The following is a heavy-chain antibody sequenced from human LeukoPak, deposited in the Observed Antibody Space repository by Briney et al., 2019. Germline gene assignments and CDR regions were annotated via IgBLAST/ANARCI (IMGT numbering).Heavy chain of an antibody. CDR3: ARDTIDVDTAMVTSSYNWFDP. CDR2: INWNGGST. Sequence: GGSLRLSCAASGFTFDDYGMSWVRQAPGKGLEWGSGINWNGGSTGYADSVKGRFTISRDNAKNSLYLQMNSLRAEDTALYHCARDTIDVDTAMVTSSYNWFDPWGQGTLVTVSS. CDR1: GFTFDDYG. V-gene: IGHV3-20*01. D-gene: IGHD5-18*01. J-gene: IGHJ5*02.